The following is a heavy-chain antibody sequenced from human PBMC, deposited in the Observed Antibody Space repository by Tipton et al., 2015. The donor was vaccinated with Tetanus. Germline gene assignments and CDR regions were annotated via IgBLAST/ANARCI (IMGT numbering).Heavy chain of an antibody. CDR2: IIRSAGDT. J-gene: IGHJ4*02. V-gene: IGHV3-23*01. CDR3: ARDSSGSFDC. CDR1: GFTFSNYA. D-gene: IGHD6-13*01. Sequence: SLRLSCAASGFTFSNYAMGWVRQAPGRGLEWVSGIIRSAGDTYYADSGKVRFTISRANSKSALYLQMHSLRDEDTASYYCARDSSGSFDCWGQGTLVTVS.